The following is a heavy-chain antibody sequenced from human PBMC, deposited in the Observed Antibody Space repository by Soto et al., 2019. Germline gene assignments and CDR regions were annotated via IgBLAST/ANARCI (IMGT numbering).Heavy chain of an antibody. V-gene: IGHV4-59*01. Sequence: SETLSLTCTVSGGSISSYYWSWIRQPPGKGLEWIGYIYYSVSTNYNPSLKSRVTISVDTSKNQFSLKLSSVTAADTAVYYCARVKGYYANWFDPWGQGTLVTVSS. CDR3: ARVKGYYANWFDP. D-gene: IGHD3-22*01. CDR2: IYYSVST. CDR1: GGSISSYY. J-gene: IGHJ5*02.